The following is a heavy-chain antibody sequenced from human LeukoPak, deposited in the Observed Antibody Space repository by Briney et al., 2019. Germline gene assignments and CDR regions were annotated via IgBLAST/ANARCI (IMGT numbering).Heavy chain of an antibody. Sequence: SETLSLTCTVSGGSISSYYWGWIRQPAGKGLEWIGRIYTSGSTNYNPSLKSRVTMSVDTSKNQFSLKLSSVTAADTAVYYCARSRYGKSRAQFDYWGQGTLVTVSS. J-gene: IGHJ4*02. CDR1: GGSISSYY. D-gene: IGHD5-18*01. CDR3: ARSRYGKSRAQFDY. CDR2: IYTSGST. V-gene: IGHV4-4*07.